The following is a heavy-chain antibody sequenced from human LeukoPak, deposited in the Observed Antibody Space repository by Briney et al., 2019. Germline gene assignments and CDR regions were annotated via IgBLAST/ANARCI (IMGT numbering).Heavy chain of an antibody. CDR1: GYTFTTYY. V-gene: IGHV1-46*01. CDR2: INPSGGST. Sequence: ASVKVSCKASGYTFTTYYMHWVRQAPGQGLEWMGIINPSGGSTSYAQKFQGRVIMTRDTSTSTVYMELNGLRSEDTAVYYCLYTKGGIQLWFDTFDIWGQGTMVTVSS. D-gene: IGHD5-18*01. J-gene: IGHJ3*02. CDR3: LYTKGGIQLWFDTFDI.